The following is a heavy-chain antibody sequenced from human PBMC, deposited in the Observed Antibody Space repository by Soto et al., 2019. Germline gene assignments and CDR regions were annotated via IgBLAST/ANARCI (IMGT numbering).Heavy chain of an antibody. CDR2: IYYSGST. J-gene: IGHJ4*02. V-gene: IGHV4-59*01. CDR1: VGSISSYY. CDR3: ARFWNSRTFDY. D-gene: IGHD3-3*01. Sequence: ETLSLTCTVSVGSISSYYWSWIRQPPGKGLEWIGYIYYSGSTNYNPSLKSRVTISVDTSKNQFSLKLSSVTAADTAVYYCARFWNSRTFDYWGQGTLVTVSS.